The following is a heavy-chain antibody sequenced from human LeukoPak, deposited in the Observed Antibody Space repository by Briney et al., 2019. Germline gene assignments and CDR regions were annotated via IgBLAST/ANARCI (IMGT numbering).Heavy chain of an antibody. V-gene: IGHV1-69*05. Sequence: SVKVSCKASGGTFSSYAISWVRQAPGQGLEWMGGIIPIFGTANYAQKFQGRVTITTDESTSTAYMELSSLRSEDTAVYYCARWPAYYYDSSGYYDYWGQGTLVTVSS. D-gene: IGHD3-22*01. J-gene: IGHJ4*02. CDR3: ARWPAYYYDSSGYYDY. CDR2: IIPIFGTA. CDR1: GGTFSSYA.